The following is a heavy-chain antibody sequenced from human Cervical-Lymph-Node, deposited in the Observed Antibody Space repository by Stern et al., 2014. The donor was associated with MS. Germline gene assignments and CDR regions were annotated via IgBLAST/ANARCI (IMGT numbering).Heavy chain of an antibody. CDR1: GFTFSKSA. D-gene: IGHD2-15*01. V-gene: IGHV3-23*04. CDR3: AKQIGYCSDGNCYFDF. J-gene: IGHJ4*02. CDR2: FSNRGRDS. Sequence: EVQLVESGGGFIQPGGSPTLSCAASGFTFSKSAMTWVRPAPRKGLEWVSRFSNRGRDSSFADSVKGRFSISRDNSMNTLFLHMSSLSAEDTATYFCAKQIGYCSDGNCYFDFWGQGTLVSVSS.